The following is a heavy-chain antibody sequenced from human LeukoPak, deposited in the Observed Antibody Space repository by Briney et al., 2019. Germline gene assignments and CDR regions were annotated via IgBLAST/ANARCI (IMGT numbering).Heavy chain of an antibody. J-gene: IGHJ4*02. CDR1: GYTFPGYY. Sequence: ASVKVSCKASGYTFPGYYMHWVRQAPGQGLEWMGWINPNSGGTNYAQKFQGRVTMTRDTSISTAYMELSRLRSNDTAVYYCAREPYDFWSGLRAYYFDYWGQGTLVTVSS. D-gene: IGHD3-3*01. V-gene: IGHV1-2*02. CDR2: INPNSGGT. CDR3: AREPYDFWSGLRAYYFDY.